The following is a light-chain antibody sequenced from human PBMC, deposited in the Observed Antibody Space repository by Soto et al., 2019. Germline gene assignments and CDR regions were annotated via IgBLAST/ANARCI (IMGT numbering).Light chain of an antibody. Sequence: EIVLTQSPDTLAVSPGEVATLSCWASQSVTSNLAWYQQKRGKAPRLLIYDAIIRAADVPARFSGSWSGTELTLTINSLQSEDFAVYYCQQYDAWPLTFGRGTKVDIK. CDR3: QQYDAWPLT. J-gene: IGKJ4*01. V-gene: IGKV3-15*01. CDR1: QSVTSN. CDR2: DAI.